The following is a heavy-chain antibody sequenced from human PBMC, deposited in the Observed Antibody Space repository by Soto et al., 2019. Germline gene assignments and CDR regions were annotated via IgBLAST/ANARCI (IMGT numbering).Heavy chain of an antibody. V-gene: IGHV3-30*03. D-gene: IGHD3-22*01. CDR1: GFTFSSYG. Sequence: GGSLRLSCAASGFTFSSYGMHWVRQAPGKGLEWVAVISYDGSNKYYADSVKGRFTISRDNSKNTLYLQMNSLRAEDTAVYYCATYHYDSSGYYYQSDYYYGMDVWGQGTTVTVSS. CDR2: ISYDGSNK. CDR3: ATYHYDSSGYYYQSDYYYGMDV. J-gene: IGHJ6*02.